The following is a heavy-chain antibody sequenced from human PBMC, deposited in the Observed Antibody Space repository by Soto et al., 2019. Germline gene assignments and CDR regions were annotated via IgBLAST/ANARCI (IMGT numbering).Heavy chain of an antibody. CDR2: IWYDGSNK. J-gene: IGHJ5*02. D-gene: IGHD6-13*01. Sequence: GGSLRLSCAASGFTFSSYGMHWVRQAPGKGLEWVAVIWYDGSNKYYADSVKGRFTISRDNSKNTLYLQMNSLRAEDTAVYYCAREADSSSWSNWFDPWGQGTLVTVSS. CDR3: AREADSSSWSNWFDP. CDR1: GFTFSSYG. V-gene: IGHV3-33*01.